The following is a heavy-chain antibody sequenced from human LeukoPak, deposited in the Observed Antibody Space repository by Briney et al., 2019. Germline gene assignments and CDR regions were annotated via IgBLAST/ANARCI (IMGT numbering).Heavy chain of an antibody. V-gene: IGHV3-7*03. Sequence: GGSLRLSCAASGFTFSSYWMSWVRQAPGKGLEWVANIKQDGGDKYYVDSVKGRFTISRDNAKNSLYLQMNSLRAEDTAVYYCARVAPRYCSSTSCYGPPGWFDPWGQGTLVTVSS. D-gene: IGHD2-2*01. CDR3: ARVAPRYCSSTSCYGPPGWFDP. CDR1: GFTFSSYW. CDR2: IKQDGGDK. J-gene: IGHJ5*02.